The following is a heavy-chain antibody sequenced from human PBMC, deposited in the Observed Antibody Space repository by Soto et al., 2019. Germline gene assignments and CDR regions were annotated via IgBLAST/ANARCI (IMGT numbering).Heavy chain of an antibody. Sequence: GGSLRLSCAASGFTFSSYSMNWVRQAPGKGLEWVSSISSSSSYIYYADSVKGRFTISRDNAKNSLYLQMNSLRAEDTAVYYCVRAAVAGKNWFDPWGQGTLVTVSS. CDR1: GFTFSSYS. D-gene: IGHD6-19*01. CDR2: ISSSSSYI. J-gene: IGHJ5*02. V-gene: IGHV3-21*01. CDR3: VRAAVAGKNWFDP.